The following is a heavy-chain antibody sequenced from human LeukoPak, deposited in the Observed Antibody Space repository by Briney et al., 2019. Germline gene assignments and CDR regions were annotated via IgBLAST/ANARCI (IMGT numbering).Heavy chain of an antibody. V-gene: IGHV1-18*01. CDR3: AREKNDFWSGRYYYYGMDV. J-gene: IGHJ6*02. CDR1: GYTFTSYG. Sequence: ASVKVSCKASGYTFTSYGISWVRQAPGQGLEWMGRISAYNGNTNYAQKLQGRVTMTTDTSTSTAYMELRSLRSDDTAVYYCAREKNDFWSGRYYYYGMDVWGQGTTVTVSS. CDR2: ISAYNGNT. D-gene: IGHD3-3*01.